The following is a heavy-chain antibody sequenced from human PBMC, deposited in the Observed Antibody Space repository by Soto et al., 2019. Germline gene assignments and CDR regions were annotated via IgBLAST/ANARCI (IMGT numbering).Heavy chain of an antibody. CDR3: AGEGVTSSMSLPWMGYHYYGLDV. V-gene: IGHV1-69*12. D-gene: IGHD2-2*01. CDR2: IMPMFGVT. J-gene: IGHJ6*02. CDR1: GGTFNSHT. Sequence: QVQLVQSGAEVKKPGSSVKVSCRASGGTFNSHTISWVRQAPGQGLEWMGGIMPMFGVTNYARKLQGRLTMTANESTKTAYVEGSRLTSDDTAVYYCAGEGVTSSMSLPWMGYHYYGLDVWGQGTTVIVSS.